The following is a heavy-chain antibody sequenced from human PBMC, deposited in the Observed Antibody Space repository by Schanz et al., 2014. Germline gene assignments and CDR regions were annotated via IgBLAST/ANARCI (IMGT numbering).Heavy chain of an antibody. D-gene: IGHD3-10*01. V-gene: IGHV3-13*01. Sequence: VQLVESGGDLVQPGGSLRLSCAGSGVDLSGNALHWVRQAPGKGLEWVSSIGILGDTYYGDSVKGRFTISRDSLHMNVVIGGDTAVYYCARGGSNREFYTVMDVWGRGTTVTVS. CDR3: ARGGSNREFYTVMDV. J-gene: IGHJ6*02. CDR2: IGILGDT. CDR1: GVDLSGNA.